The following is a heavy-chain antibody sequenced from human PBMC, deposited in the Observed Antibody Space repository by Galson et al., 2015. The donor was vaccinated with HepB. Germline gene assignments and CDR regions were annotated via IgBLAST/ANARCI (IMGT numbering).Heavy chain of an antibody. CDR2: IWYDGSNK. CDR3: ARAWGVVRGVISRMDV. V-gene: IGHV3-33*01. Sequence: SLRLSCAASGFTFSSYGMRWVRQAPGKGLEWVAVIWYDGSNKYYADSVKGRFTISRDNSKNTLYLQMNSLRAEDTAVYYCARAWGVVRGVISRMDVWGQGTTVTVSS. CDR1: GFTFSSYG. J-gene: IGHJ6*02. D-gene: IGHD3-10*01.